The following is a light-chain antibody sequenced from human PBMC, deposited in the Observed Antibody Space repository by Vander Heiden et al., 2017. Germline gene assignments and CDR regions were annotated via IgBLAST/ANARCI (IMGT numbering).Light chain of an antibody. CDR1: QGISSY. Sequence: AIRMTQSPSSLSASTGDRVTITCRASQGISSYLAWYQQKPGKAPKRLIYAASTLQSGVPSRFSGSGSGTDFTLTISCLQSEDFATYYCQQYYSYPPGTFGQGTKVEIK. CDR2: AAS. V-gene: IGKV1-8*01. J-gene: IGKJ1*01. CDR3: QQYYSYPPGT.